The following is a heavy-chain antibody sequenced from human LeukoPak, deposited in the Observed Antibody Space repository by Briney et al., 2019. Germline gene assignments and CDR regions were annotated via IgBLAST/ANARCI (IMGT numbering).Heavy chain of an antibody. D-gene: IGHD3-9*01. CDR1: GFTFSSYW. CDR2: IKQDGSEK. J-gene: IGHJ5*02. CDR3: ARALGGVLTRYWFDP. Sequence: PGGSQRLSCAASGFTFSSYWMSWVRQAPGKGLEWVANIKQDGSEKYYVDSVKGRFTISRDNAKNSLYLQMNSLRAEDTAVYYCARALGGVLTRYWFDPWGQGTLVTVSS. V-gene: IGHV3-7*01.